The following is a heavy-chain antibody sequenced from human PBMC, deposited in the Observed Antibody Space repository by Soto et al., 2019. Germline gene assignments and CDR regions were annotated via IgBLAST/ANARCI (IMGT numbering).Heavy chain of an antibody. J-gene: IGHJ4*02. CDR1: GFSFSDYS. D-gene: IGHD6-13*01. Sequence: GGSLRLSCAASGFSFSDYSFSWVRQTPGKGLEWASSITPTSNYILYADSVKGRFTISRDDAKTSLFLQMDSLRAEDTAVYYCESARGNSWYEDYWGQGAPVTVPS. CDR2: ITPTSNYI. V-gene: IGHV3-21*01. CDR3: ESARGNSWYEDY.